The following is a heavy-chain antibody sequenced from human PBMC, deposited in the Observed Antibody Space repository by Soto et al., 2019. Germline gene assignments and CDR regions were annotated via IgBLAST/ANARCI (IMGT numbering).Heavy chain of an antibody. V-gene: IGHV3-21*06. CDR2: VSGSSSYI. Sequence: EVQLMESGGGLVKPGGSLRLSCEGSGFNFRNFNMIWVRQAPGKGLEWVSSVSGSSSYIYYADSVKGRFTVSRDNANNLLFLQMNGLRPEYTAMYYCARDLRGHYGPWGQGTMVTVSS. CDR1: GFNFRNFN. D-gene: IGHD4-17*01. J-gene: IGHJ3*01. CDR3: ARDLRGHYGP.